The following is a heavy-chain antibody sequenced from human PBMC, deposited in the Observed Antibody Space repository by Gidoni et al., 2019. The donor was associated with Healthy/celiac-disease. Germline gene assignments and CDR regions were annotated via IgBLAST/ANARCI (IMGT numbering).Heavy chain of an antibody. CDR3: AKPELRYFDWLLYQVADY. D-gene: IGHD3-9*01. V-gene: IGHV3-23*01. CDR1: GFTFSSHA. CDR2: ISGSGGST. J-gene: IGHJ4*02. Sequence: EVQLLESGGGLVQPGGSLRLSCAASGFTFSSHAMSWVRQAPGKGLEWVSAISGSGGSTYYADSVKGRFTISRDNSKNTLYLQMNSLRAEDTAVYYCAKPELRYFDWLLYQVADYWGQGTLVTVSS.